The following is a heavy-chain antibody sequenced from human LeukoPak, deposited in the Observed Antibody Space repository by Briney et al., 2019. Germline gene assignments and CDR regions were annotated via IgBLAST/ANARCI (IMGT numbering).Heavy chain of an antibody. V-gene: IGHV3-11*01. D-gene: IGHD3-22*01. J-gene: IGHJ3*02. CDR3: ARGAYDSSGYTALYAFDI. CDR2: ISSTGSTI. CDR1: GFTFSDYY. Sequence: PGGSLRLSCAASGFTFSDYYMSWIRQAPGKGLEWVSYISSTGSTIYYADSVKGRFTFSRDNGKNSLLLQMDSLRAEDTAVYYCARGAYDSSGYTALYAFDIWGQGTMVTVSS.